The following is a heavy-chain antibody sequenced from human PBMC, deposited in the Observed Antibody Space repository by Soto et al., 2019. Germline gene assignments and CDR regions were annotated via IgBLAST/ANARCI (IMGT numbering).Heavy chain of an antibody. V-gene: IGHV3-23*01. CDR3: AKHSPDITIFGVVISDAFDI. D-gene: IGHD3-3*01. CDR2: ISGSGGST. J-gene: IGHJ3*02. Sequence: PGGSMRLSCAASGFTFRSYAMSWVRQAPGKGLEWVSAISGSGGSTYYADSVKGRFTISRDNSKNTLYLQMNSLRAEDTAVYYCAKHSPDITIFGVVISDAFDIWGQGTMVTVSS. CDR1: GFTFRSYA.